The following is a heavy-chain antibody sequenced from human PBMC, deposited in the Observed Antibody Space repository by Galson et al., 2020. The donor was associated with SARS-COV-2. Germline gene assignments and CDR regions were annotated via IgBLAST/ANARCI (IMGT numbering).Heavy chain of an antibody. CDR3: AKGRDCSGGTCYGTSGDH. D-gene: IGHD2-15*01. CDR1: AFTFSSYA. CDR2: IRGRGGRT. J-gene: IGHJ4*02. Sequence: GGSLRPSCAASAFTFSSYAMSWVRQAPGKGLEWVSGIRGRGGRTFHADSVKGRFTISRDKSKNTLYLQMNSLRAEDTAIYYCAKGRDCSGGTCYGTSGDHWGQGTLVTVSS. V-gene: IGHV3-23*01.